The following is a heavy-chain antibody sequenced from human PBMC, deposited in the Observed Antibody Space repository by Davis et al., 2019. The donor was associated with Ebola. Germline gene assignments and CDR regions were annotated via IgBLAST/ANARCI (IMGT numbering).Heavy chain of an antibody. V-gene: IGHV4-39*02. CDR3: ARERKGPYYFDY. J-gene: IGHJ4*02. CDR1: GGSISSSSYY. Sequence: GSLRLSCTVSGGSISSSSYYWGWIRQPPGKGLEWIGSIYYSGSTYYNPSLKSRVTISVDTSKNQFSLKLSSVTAADTAVYYCARERKGPYYFDYWGQGTLVNVSS. D-gene: IGHD1-14*01. CDR2: IYYSGST.